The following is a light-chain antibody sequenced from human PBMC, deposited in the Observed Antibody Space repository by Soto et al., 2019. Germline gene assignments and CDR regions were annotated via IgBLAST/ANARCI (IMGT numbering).Light chain of an antibody. V-gene: IGKV1-39*01. CDR2: AAS. CDR1: QSISSY. CDR3: QQSYSTPIT. J-gene: IGKJ5*01. Sequence: IQMAQSPSYRFASVGDSVPSTYPATQSISSYLNWYQQKPGKAPKLMIYAASSLQSGVPSRFSGSGSGTDFTLTISSLQPEDFATYYCQQSYSTPITFGQGTRLEIK.